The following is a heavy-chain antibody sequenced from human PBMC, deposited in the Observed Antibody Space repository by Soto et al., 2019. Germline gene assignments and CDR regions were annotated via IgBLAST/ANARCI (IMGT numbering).Heavy chain of an antibody. D-gene: IGHD2-21*02. CDR2: IYHSGSA. CDR1: GGSVSSSNW. V-gene: IGHV4-4*02. Sequence: QVQLQESGPGLVKPSGTLSLTCAVSGGSVSSSNWWSWVRQSPGRGLEWMGEIYHSGSAHDNPSLKSRATISLDKSKNQFSLRLTSVTAADTAVYYCARVPGVVVSADDAFDIWGPGTRVIVSS. CDR3: ARVPGVVVSADDAFDI. J-gene: IGHJ3*02.